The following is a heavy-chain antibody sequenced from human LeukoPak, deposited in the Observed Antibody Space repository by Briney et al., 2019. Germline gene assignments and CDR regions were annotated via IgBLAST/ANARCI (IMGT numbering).Heavy chain of an antibody. D-gene: IGHD1-7*01. Sequence: GGSLRLSCAASGFTFSSYAMSWVRQAPGKGLEWASAISASGYSTYYADSVKGRFTISRDNSKKTLYLQMNSLRAEDTAIFYCAKDVYNWNFYFDYWGQGTPVTVSS. CDR2: ISASGYST. CDR1: GFTFSSYA. J-gene: IGHJ4*02. CDR3: AKDVYNWNFYFDY. V-gene: IGHV3-23*01.